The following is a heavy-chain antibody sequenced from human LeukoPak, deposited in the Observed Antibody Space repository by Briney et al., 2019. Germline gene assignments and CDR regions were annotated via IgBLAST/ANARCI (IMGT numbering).Heavy chain of an antibody. CDR2: IWCDGSNR. V-gene: IGHV3-33*01. Sequence: PGTSLRLSCAASAFTFSSYGMHWVRQAPGKGLEWVALIWCDGSNRYYADSVKGRFTISRDNSKNTLYLQMNSLRDEDTAVYYCARRADDAFDIWGQGTMVTVSS. CDR1: AFTFSSYG. CDR3: ARRADDAFDI. J-gene: IGHJ3*02.